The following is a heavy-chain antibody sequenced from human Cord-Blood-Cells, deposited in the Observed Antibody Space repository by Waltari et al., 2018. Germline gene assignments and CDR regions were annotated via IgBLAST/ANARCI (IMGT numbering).Heavy chain of an antibody. J-gene: IGHJ4*02. D-gene: IGHD3-3*01. CDR2: ISYYVSNK. CDR1: GFTFSSYG. CDR3: AKGDTIFGVVIQLDY. Sequence: QVQLVESGGGVVQPGRSLRLSCAASGFTFSSYGMHWVRQAPGKGLGWVAVISYYVSNKYYADSGKGLFTISRDNSKNTLYLQMNSLRAEDTAVYYCAKGDTIFGVVIQLDYWGQGTLVTVSS. V-gene: IGHV3-30*18.